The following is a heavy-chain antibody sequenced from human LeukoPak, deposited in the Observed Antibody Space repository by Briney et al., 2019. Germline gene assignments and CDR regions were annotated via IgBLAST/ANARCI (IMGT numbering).Heavy chain of an antibody. CDR2: TYYRSKWYN. CDR3: ARAYSSGWYVSTIGWFDP. Sequence: SQTLSLTCAISGDIVSSNSAAWNWIRQSPSRGLEWLGRTYYRSKWYNNYAVSVKSRITINPDTSKNQFSLQLNSVTPEDTAVYYCARAYSSGWYVSTIGWFDPWGQGTLVTVSS. J-gene: IGHJ5*02. V-gene: IGHV6-1*01. CDR1: GDIVSSNSAA. D-gene: IGHD6-19*01.